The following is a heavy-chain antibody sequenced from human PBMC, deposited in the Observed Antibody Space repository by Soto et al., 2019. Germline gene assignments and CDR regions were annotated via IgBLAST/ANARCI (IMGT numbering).Heavy chain of an antibody. V-gene: IGHV4-39*01. CDR1: GGSISSSSYY. D-gene: IGHD3-3*01. CDR2: IYYSGST. J-gene: IGHJ4*02. Sequence: SETLSPTCTVSGGSISSSSYYWGWIRQPPGKGLEWIGSIYYSGSTYYNPSLKSRVTISVDTSKNQFSLKLSSVTAADTAVYYCASGDGDTIFGVVNHFDYWGQGTLVTVSS. CDR3: ASGDGDTIFGVVNHFDY.